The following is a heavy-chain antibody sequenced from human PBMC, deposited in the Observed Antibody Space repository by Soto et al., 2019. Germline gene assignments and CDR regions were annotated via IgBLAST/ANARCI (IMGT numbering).Heavy chain of an antibody. Sequence: QVQLVESGGGLVKPGGSLRLSCAVSGFTFSDYYMSWIRQAPGKGLEWVSYISSSSPIVYYADSVKGRFTISRDNAKNSLYLQMNSLRTEDTAVYYCARDLGYYDSSGYFDYWGQGTLVTVSS. V-gene: IGHV3-11*01. D-gene: IGHD3-22*01. CDR2: ISSSSPIV. J-gene: IGHJ4*02. CDR3: ARDLGYYDSSGYFDY. CDR1: GFTFSDYY.